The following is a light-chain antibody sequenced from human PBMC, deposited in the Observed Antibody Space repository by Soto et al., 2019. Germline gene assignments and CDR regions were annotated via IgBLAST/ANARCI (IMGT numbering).Light chain of an antibody. Sequence: EIVLTQSPGTLSLCPGERATLSCRASQSVSSSYLAWYQQKPGQAPSLLIYGASSRATGIPDRFSGSGSGTDFTLTISRLEPEDFAVDYCQQYGSSPPYTFGQGTKLEIK. CDR2: GAS. V-gene: IGKV3-20*01. J-gene: IGKJ2*01. CDR3: QQYGSSPPYT. CDR1: QSVSSSY.